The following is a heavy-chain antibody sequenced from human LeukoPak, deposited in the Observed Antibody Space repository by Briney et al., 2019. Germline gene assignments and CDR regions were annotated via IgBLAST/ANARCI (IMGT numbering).Heavy chain of an antibody. CDR1: GGSFSGYS. V-gene: IGHV4-34*01. D-gene: IGHD1-26*01. CDR2: INHSGST. CDR3: ARVGGSYSGVYY. Sequence: SETLSLTCAVYGGSFSGYSWSWIRQPPGKGLEWIGEINHSGSTNYNPSLKSRVTISVDTSKNQFSLKLSSVTAADTAVYYCARVGGSYSGVYYWGQGTLVTVSS. J-gene: IGHJ4*02.